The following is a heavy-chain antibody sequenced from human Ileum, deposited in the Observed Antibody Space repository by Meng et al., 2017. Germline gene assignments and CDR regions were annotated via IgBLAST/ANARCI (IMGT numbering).Heavy chain of an antibody. CDR1: GFTFSTYA. J-gene: IGHJ4*02. CDR3: AKALDNSVYYFERCSDY. Sequence: GESLKISCAASGFTFSTYAMNWVRQAPGKGLEWVSAISGGGRSAYYADSVRGRFTISRDNSKNTLYLQMNYLGAEDTAVYYCAKALDNSVYYFERCSDYWGQGTLVTVSS. V-gene: IGHV3-23*01. D-gene: IGHD3-22*01. CDR2: ISGGGRSA.